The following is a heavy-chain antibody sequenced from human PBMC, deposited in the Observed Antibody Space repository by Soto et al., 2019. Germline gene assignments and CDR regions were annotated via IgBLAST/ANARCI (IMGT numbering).Heavy chain of an antibody. CDR3: ARGAAGTDPVYYYYGMDV. D-gene: IGHD6-13*01. Sequence: PGESLKISCKGSGYSFTSYWISWVRQMPGKGLEWMGRIDPSDSYTNYSPSFQGHVTISADKSISTAYLQWSSLKASDTAMYYCARGAAGTDPVYYYYGMDVWGQGTTVTVYS. J-gene: IGHJ6*02. CDR1: GYSFTSYW. CDR2: IDPSDSYT. V-gene: IGHV5-10-1*01.